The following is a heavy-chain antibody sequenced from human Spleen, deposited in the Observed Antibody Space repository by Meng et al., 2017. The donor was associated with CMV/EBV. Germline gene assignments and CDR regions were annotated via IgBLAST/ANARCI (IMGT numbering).Heavy chain of an antibody. CDR2: ISYDRSNK. J-gene: IGHJ2*01. CDR1: GFTFSNFA. V-gene: IGHV3-30*04. CDR3: ARGHRNSFAVWYFDL. Sequence: GESLKISCAASGFTFSNFAIHWVRQAPGKGLEWVAVISYDRSNKYYADSVKGRFTVSRDNSKNTLYLQMNSLRAEDTAVYYCARGHRNSFAVWYFDLWGRGALVTVSS. D-gene: IGHD6-6*01.